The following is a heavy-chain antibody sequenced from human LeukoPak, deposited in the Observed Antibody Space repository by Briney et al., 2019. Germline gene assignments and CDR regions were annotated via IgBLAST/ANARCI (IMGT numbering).Heavy chain of an antibody. CDR2: IIPIFGTA. CDR3: ARVGGHDYGDYAFDY. D-gene: IGHD4-17*01. J-gene: IGHJ4*02. CDR1: GGAFSRYA. Sequence: SVKVSCKASGGAFSRYAISWVRQAPGQGLEWMGGIIPIFGTANYAQKFQGRVTITTDESTSTAYMELSSPRSEDTAVYYCARVGGHDYGDYAFDYWGQGTLVTVSS. V-gene: IGHV1-69*05.